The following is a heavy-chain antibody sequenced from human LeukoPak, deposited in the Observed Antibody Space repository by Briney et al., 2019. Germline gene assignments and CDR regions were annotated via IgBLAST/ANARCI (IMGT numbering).Heavy chain of an antibody. CDR1: GLSFSAYS. CDR2: ISTSRSYI. CDR3: AGDRVMGAIRSGCDV. V-gene: IGHV3-21*01. J-gene: IGHJ3*01. Sequence: PAGTLCLSCAASGLSFSAYSWNWVRQPPGKGLEWVASISTSRSYIYYPASEKGRSTVLGDNEKHFLFMLMTILRAEATVLYCWAGDRVMGAIRSGCDVGGQRTIVSVST. D-gene: IGHD3-3*01.